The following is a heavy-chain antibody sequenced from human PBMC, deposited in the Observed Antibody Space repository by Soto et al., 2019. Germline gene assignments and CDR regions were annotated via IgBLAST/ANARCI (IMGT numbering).Heavy chain of an antibody. Sequence: QVQLVQSGAEVKKPGASVKVSCEASGYTFTGYNIHWVRQAPGQGLEWMGWIDPSNGRRRFAEKFEDRVRLAVDASSNTANMDLTSLKPEDTAVYFCWVRINLGVSSPLDNWGRGTLVTVSS. J-gene: IGHJ4*01. V-gene: IGHV1-2*02. CDR1: GYTFTGYN. D-gene: IGHD3-16*01. CDR2: IDPSNGRR. CDR3: WVRINLGVSSPLDN.